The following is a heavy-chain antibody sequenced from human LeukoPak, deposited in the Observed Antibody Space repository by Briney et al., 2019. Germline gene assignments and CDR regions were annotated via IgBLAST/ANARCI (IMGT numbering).Heavy chain of an antibody. Sequence: SETLSLTCAVYGGSFSGYYWSWIRQPPGKGLEWIGEINHSGSTNYNPSLKGRVTISVDTSKNQFSLKLSSVTAADTAVYYCARGYLRYWFDPWGQGTLVTVSS. J-gene: IGHJ5*02. CDR1: GGSFSGYY. V-gene: IGHV4-34*01. D-gene: IGHD2-8*01. CDR3: ARGYLRYWFDP. CDR2: INHSGST.